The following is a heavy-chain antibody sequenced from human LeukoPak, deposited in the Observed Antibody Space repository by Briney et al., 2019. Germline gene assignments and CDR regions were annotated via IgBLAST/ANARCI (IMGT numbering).Heavy chain of an antibody. Sequence: SETLSLTCTVSGGSISSGDYYWSWIRQPPGKGLEWIGYIYHSGSTYYNPSLRSRVTISVDRSKNQFSLKLSSVTAADTAVYYCARGDSSGYYQNWFDPWGQGTLVTVSS. CDR3: ARGDSSGYYQNWFDP. CDR1: GGSISSGDYY. J-gene: IGHJ5*02. CDR2: IYHSGST. V-gene: IGHV4-30-2*01. D-gene: IGHD3-22*01.